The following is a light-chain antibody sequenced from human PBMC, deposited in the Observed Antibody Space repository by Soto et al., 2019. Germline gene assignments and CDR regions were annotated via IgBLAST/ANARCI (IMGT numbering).Light chain of an antibody. CDR3: QQYGSSPGT. CDR1: QSVYSN. Sequence: EIVMTQSPATLSVSPGGRATLSCRASQSVYSNLAWYQQKPGQAPRLLIYGASSRATGIPDRFSGSGSGTDFTLTISRLEPEDFAVYYCQQYGSSPGTFGQGTKLEIK. CDR2: GAS. J-gene: IGKJ2*01. V-gene: IGKV3-20*01.